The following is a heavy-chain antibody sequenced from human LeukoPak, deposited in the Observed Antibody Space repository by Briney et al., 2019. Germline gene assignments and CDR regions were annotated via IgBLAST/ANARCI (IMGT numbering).Heavy chain of an antibody. CDR1: GFTFSPLG. J-gene: IGHJ4*02. D-gene: IGHD3-10*01. V-gene: IGHV3-48*02. Sequence: GGSLRLSCAASGFTFSPLGMNWVRQAPGRGLEWVSYISSGTSTTYYADSVKGRFTISRDNAKSSLYLQMNSLRDEDTAVYYCARGRGLTLSYHYFDYWGQGTLVTVSS. CDR2: ISSGTSTT. CDR3: ARGRGLTLSYHYFDY.